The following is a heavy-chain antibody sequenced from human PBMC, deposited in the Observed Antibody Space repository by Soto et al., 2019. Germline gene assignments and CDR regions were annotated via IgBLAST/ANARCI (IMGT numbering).Heavy chain of an antibody. D-gene: IGHD3-22*01. V-gene: IGHV4-39*01. CDR1: GVYISSSSYY. J-gene: IGHJ4*02. Sequence: PSETLSLTCTVSGVYISSSSYYWGWIRQPPGRGLEWIGSIYYSGSTYYNPSLKSRVTISVDTSKNQFSLKLNSVTAADTAVYYCARADYASSGYYFPFDSWGQGTLVT. CDR3: ARADYASSGYYFPFDS. CDR2: IYYSGST.